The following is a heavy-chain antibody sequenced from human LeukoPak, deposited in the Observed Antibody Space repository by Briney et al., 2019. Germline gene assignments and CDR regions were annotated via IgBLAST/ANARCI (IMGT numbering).Heavy chain of an antibody. CDR3: ARGRRIVVVLGTTRTHRDYYMDV. Sequence: PSETLSLTCAVYGGSFSGYYWSWIRQPPGKGLEWIGEINHSGSTNHNPSLKSRVTISLDTSKNQFSLKLSSVTAADTAVYYCARGRRIVVVLGTTRTHRDYYMDVWGKGTTVTVSS. J-gene: IGHJ6*03. CDR1: GGSFSGYY. D-gene: IGHD2-15*01. V-gene: IGHV4-34*01. CDR2: INHSGST.